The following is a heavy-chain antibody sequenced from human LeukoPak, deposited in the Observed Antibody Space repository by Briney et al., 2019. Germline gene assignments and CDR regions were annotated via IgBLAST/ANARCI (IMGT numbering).Heavy chain of an antibody. D-gene: IGHD2-15*01. J-gene: IGHJ5*02. V-gene: IGHV3-23*01. CDR2: ISGSGGST. Sequence: PGGSLRLSCAASGFTFSSYAMSWVRQAPGKGLEWVSAISGSGGSTYYADSVKGRFTISRDNSKNTLYLQMNSLRAEDTAVYYCAKATRVVVAANNDWFDPWGQGTLVTVSS. CDR1: GFTFSSYA. CDR3: AKATRVVVAANNDWFDP.